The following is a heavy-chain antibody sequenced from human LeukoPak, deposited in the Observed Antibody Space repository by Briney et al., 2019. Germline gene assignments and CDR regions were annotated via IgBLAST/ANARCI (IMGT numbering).Heavy chain of an antibody. V-gene: IGHV3-23*01. J-gene: IGHJ4*02. CDR1: GFTVSSNY. CDR3: AKGALSRSPLWRLGPFDY. CDR2: ISDSGGST. Sequence: GGSLRLSCAASGFTVSSNYMSWVRQAPGKGLEWVSTISDSGGSTYFADSVKGRFTISRDNSKNTLYLQMHSLRAEDTAVYYCAKGALSRSPLWRLGPFDYWGQGTLVTVSS. D-gene: IGHD2-21*01.